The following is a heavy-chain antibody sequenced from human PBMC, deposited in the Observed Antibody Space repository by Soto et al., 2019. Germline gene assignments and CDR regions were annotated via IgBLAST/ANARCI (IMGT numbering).Heavy chain of an antibody. V-gene: IGHV3-23*01. Sequence: GGSLRLSCAASGFTFSSYAMIWVRQAPGKGLEWVSAISGSGGSTYYADSVKGRFTISRDNSKNTLYLQMNSLRAEDTAVYYCAKDANYYDSSGYLDYWGQGTLVTVSA. CDR2: ISGSGGST. D-gene: IGHD3-22*01. J-gene: IGHJ4*02. CDR1: GFTFSSYA. CDR3: AKDANYYDSSGYLDY.